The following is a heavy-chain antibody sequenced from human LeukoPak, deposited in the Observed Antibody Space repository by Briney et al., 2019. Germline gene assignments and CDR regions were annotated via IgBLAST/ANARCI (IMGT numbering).Heavy chain of an antibody. CDR1: GFTFSSYE. V-gene: IGHV3-48*03. J-gene: IGHJ4*02. CDR3: ARDWGYYYDSSGYYEV. CDR2: ISSSGSTI. Sequence: GGSLRLSCAASGFTFSSYEMNWVRQAPGKGLEWVSYISSSGSTIYYADSVKGRFAISRDNAKNSLYLQMNSLRAEDTAVYYCARDWGYYYDSSGYYEVWGQGTLVTASS. D-gene: IGHD3-22*01.